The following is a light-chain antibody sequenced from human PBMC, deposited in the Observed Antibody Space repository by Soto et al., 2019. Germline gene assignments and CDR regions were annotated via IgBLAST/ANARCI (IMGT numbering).Light chain of an antibody. V-gene: IGLV2-11*01. CDR3: CSYAGSYTFDV. CDR1: SSDVGGYNY. J-gene: IGLJ1*01. CDR2: DVS. Sequence: QSALTQPRSVSGSPGQSVTISCTGTSSDVGGYNYVSWYQQCPGKAPKLMIYDVSKRPSGVPDRFSGSKSGNTASLTISGLQAEDEADYYCCSYAGSYTFDVFGTGTKVTVL.